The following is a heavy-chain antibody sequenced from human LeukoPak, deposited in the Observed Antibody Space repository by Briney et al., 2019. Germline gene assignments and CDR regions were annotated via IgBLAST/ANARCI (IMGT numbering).Heavy chain of an antibody. CDR2: IYYSGST. Sequence: GXXWSWIRQHPGKGLEWIGYIYYSGSTYYNPSLKSRVTISVDTSKNQFSLKLSSVTAADTAVYYCARSQLVLDYYYGMDVWGQGTTVTVSS. CDR1: GXX. D-gene: IGHD6-6*01. J-gene: IGHJ6*02. V-gene: IGHV4-31*02. CDR3: ARSQLVLDYYYGMDV.